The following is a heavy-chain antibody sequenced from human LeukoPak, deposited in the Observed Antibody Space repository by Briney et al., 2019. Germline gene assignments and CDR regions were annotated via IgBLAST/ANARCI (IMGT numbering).Heavy chain of an antibody. CDR3: TKGTWGNPFDY. CDR2: ISWNSGSI. CDR1: GFPFYDYA. D-gene: IGHD7-27*01. J-gene: IGHJ4*02. Sequence: GGSLRLSCAASGFPFYDYAMHWVRQTPGKGLEWVSGISWNSGSIVYADSVKGRFTISRDNAKSSLYLQMNSLIAEDTALYYCTKGTWGNPFDYWGQGTLVTVSS. V-gene: IGHV3-9*01.